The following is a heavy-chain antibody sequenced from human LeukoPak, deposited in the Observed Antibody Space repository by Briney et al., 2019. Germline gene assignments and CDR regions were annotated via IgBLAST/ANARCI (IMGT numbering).Heavy chain of an antibody. D-gene: IGHD5-12*01. Sequence: SETLSLTCAVFGGSFSDYYWTWIRQPPGKGLEWIGEIYHSGSTNYSPSLKSRVTISVDTSKNQFSLKLSSVTAADTAVYYCARDDKSGYDSDDAFDIWGQGTMVTVSS. J-gene: IGHJ3*02. V-gene: IGHV4-34*01. CDR3: ARDDKSGYDSDDAFDI. CDR2: IYHSGST. CDR1: GGSFSDYY.